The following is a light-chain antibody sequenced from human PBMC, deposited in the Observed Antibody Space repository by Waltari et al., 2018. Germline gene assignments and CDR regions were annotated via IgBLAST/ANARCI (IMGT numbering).Light chain of an antibody. CDR3: QQYGASPGT. CDR2: GAS. Sequence: IVLTQSPSTRSLSPGDSATLSCRASQFINNNYLAWFQQKPGQAPRLLIYGASKRAAGIPDRFSGRGSGTDFSLAISRLEPEDFAVYHCQQYGASPGTFGQGTKVEIK. CDR1: QFINNNY. J-gene: IGKJ1*01. V-gene: IGKV3-20*01.